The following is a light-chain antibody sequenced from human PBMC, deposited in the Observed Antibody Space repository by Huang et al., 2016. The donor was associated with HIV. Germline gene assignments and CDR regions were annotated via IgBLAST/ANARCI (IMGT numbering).Light chain of an antibody. J-gene: IGKJ4*01. V-gene: IGKV1-39*01. Sequence: DIQMTQSPSSLSASVGDRVTITCRASQSINSYLNGYQQKPGKAPKVLIYAASSLQSGVPSMFSGSGSVTDFTLTINSLQPEDFAIYYCQQSYNTPLTFGGGTRLEIK. CDR2: AAS. CDR1: QSINSY. CDR3: QQSYNTPLT.